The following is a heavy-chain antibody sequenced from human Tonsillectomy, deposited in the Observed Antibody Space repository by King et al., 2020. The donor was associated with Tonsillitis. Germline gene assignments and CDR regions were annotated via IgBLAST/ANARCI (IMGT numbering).Heavy chain of an antibody. CDR2: IRYDGHNK. CDR1: GFTFSSYG. J-gene: IGHJ4*02. V-gene: IGHV3-30*02. D-gene: IGHD5-12*01. CDR3: VKDVPSGTGWPYFDY. Sequence: VQLVESGGGVVKPGGSLRLSCAASGFTFSSYGLHWVRQAPGKGLEWVAFIRYDGHNKYYADSVKGRFTISRDNSKNRLYLQMNSLRAEDTAVFYCVKDVPSGTGWPYFDYWGQGTLVTVSS.